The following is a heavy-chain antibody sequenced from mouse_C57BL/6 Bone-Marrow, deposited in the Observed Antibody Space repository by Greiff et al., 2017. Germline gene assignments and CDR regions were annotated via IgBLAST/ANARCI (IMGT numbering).Heavy chain of an antibody. CDR2: ISYDGSN. V-gene: IGHV3-6*01. CDR3: ARAGVITTAYYAMDY. J-gene: IGHJ4*01. Sequence: EVQRVESGPGLVKPSQSLSLTCSVTGYSITSGYYWNWIRQFPGNKLEWMGYISYDGSNNYNPSLKNRISITRDTSKNQFFLKLNSVTTEDTATYYCARAGVITTAYYAMDYWGQGTSVTVSS. D-gene: IGHD1-1*01. CDR1: GYSITSGYY.